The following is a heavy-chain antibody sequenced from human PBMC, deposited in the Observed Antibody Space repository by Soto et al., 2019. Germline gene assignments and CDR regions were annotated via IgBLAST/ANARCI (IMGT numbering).Heavy chain of an antibody. D-gene: IGHD7-27*01. CDR3: VRGPSGDKVDS. V-gene: IGHV4-30-4*01. Sequence: QVQLQESGPGLVKPSQTLSLTCTVSGGSISTVDYWWSWIRQSPDMGLEWIGHIYDGGRTYNNPSRESRVTRSVDTSKGQLSLTLSSVSAADTAVYYCVRGPSGDKVDSWGQGPLVTVSS. CDR2: IYDGGRT. J-gene: IGHJ4*02. CDR1: GGSISTVDYW.